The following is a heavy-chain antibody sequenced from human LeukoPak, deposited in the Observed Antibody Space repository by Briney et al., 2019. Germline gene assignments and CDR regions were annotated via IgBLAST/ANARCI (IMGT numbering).Heavy chain of an antibody. CDR2: INPSGGST. V-gene: IGHV1-46*01. Sequence: ASVKVSCKASGYTFTSYYMHWVRQAPGQGLEWMGIINPSGGSTSYAQKFQGRVTMTRDTSTSTVYMELSSLRSVDTAVHFCAREGGYSYYFDYWGQGTLVTVSS. D-gene: IGHD5-18*01. CDR3: AREGGYSYYFDY. CDR1: GYTFTSYY. J-gene: IGHJ4*02.